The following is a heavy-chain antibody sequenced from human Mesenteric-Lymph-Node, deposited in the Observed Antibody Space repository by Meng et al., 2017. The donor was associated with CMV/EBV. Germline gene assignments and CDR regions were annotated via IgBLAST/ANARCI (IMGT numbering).Heavy chain of an antibody. CDR3: ADWPLQAVDLIEGFDS. CDR1: GGSISSYY. Sequence: SETLSLTCTASGGSISSYYWSWIRQPPGKGLEWIGYVYYSGTTNYNASLWSRVTISIDTSKNQFSLKASSVTPADAAVYFCADWPLQAVDLIEGFDSWGQGILVTVSS. CDR2: VYYSGTT. D-gene: IGHD6-19*01. V-gene: IGHV4-59*01. J-gene: IGHJ5*01.